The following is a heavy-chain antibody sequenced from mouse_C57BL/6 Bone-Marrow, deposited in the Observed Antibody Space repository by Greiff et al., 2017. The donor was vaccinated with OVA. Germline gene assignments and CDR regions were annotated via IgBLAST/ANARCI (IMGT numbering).Heavy chain of an antibody. CDR3: ARREGIRFYYFDY. CDR1: GYSFTGYY. Sequence: EVQLQQSGPELVKPGASVKISCKASGYSFTGYYMNWVKQSPEKSLEWIGEINPSTGGTTYNQKLKAKATLPVDKSSSTAYLQLKSLTTEDSAVYYCARREGIRFYYFDYWGQGTTLTVSS. J-gene: IGHJ2*01. V-gene: IGHV1-42*01. CDR2: INPSTGGT.